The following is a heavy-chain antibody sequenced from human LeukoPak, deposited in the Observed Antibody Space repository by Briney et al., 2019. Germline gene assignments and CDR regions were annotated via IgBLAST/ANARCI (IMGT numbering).Heavy chain of an antibody. D-gene: IGHD6-19*01. V-gene: IGHV1-69*05. Sequence: ASVKVSCKASGGTFSSYAISWVRQAPGQGLEWMGGIIPIFGTANYAQKFQGRVTITTDESTSTAYMELSSLRSDDTAVYYCATGVDIAVAGTYFDYWGQGTLVTVSS. J-gene: IGHJ4*02. CDR2: IIPIFGTA. CDR1: GGTFSSYA. CDR3: ATGVDIAVAGTYFDY.